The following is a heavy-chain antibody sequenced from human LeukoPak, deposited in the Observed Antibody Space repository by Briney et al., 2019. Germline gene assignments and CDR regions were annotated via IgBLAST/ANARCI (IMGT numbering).Heavy chain of an antibody. V-gene: IGHV3-23*01. CDR1: GFALSNYA. J-gene: IGHJ4*02. D-gene: IGHD6-13*01. Sequence: GGSLRLSCVASGFALSNYAMNWVPQAPGEGLEWGSVISGGGDSTYYADSVKGRSNISRTNSKNTLYLQMTRLTAEDTAVYYCAKGLYISKAYYFDYWGQGTLVAVSS. CDR3: AKGLYISKAYYFDY. CDR2: ISGGGDST.